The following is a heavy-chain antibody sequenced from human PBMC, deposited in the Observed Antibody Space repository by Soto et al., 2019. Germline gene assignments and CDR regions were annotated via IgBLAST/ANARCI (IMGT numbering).Heavy chain of an antibody. D-gene: IGHD2-15*01. CDR1: GFTFSSYG. J-gene: IGHJ4*02. Sequence: PGGSLRLSFAASGFTFSSYGMHWVRQAPGKGLEWVAVISYDGSNKYYADSVKGRFTISRDNSKNTLYLQMNSLRAEDTAVYYCAKSRSTVAPLDYWGQGTLVTVSS. CDR3: AKSRSTVAPLDY. CDR2: ISYDGSNK. V-gene: IGHV3-30*18.